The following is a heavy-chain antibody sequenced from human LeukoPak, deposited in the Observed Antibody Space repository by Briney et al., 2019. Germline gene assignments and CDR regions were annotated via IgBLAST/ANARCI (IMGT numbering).Heavy chain of an antibody. J-gene: IGHJ3*02. CDR3: AKSNGYGLVDI. V-gene: IGHV4-39*07. D-gene: IGHD3-10*01. CDR2: IFYSGST. CDR1: GASISSYY. Sequence: PSETLSLTCTVSGASISSYYWGWVRQPPGKGLEWIGNIFYSGSTYYGPSLKSRVTISLDTSRNQFSLKLNSVTAADTAVYYCAKSNGYGLVDIWGQGTMVTVSS.